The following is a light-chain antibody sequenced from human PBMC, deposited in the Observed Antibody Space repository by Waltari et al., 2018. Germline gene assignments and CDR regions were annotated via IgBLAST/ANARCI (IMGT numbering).Light chain of an antibody. Sequence: QSALTQPASVSGSPGQSITISCAGTSRGVGRYNLVPWYQQHPGRAPKLIIYEDNKRPSGVSSRFSGSKSGNTASLTISGLQTEDEAEYYCFSYAGSNIYVFASGTKVTVL. J-gene: IGLJ1*01. CDR2: EDN. CDR1: SRGVGRYNL. V-gene: IGLV2-23*01. CDR3: FSYAGSNIYV.